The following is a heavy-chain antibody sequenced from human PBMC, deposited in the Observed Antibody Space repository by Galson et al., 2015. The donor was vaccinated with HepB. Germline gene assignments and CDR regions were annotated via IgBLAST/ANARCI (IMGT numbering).Heavy chain of an antibody. Sequence: SLRLSCAASGFTFSIYGMHWVRQAPGKGLEWVAVIRYDGSKTYYADSVKGRFTISRDNSKNTLYLQMNSLRAEDTAVYYCARGGYYGSGSDGNWFDPWGQGTLVTVSS. V-gene: IGHV3-33*01. CDR3: ARGGYYGSGSDGNWFDP. CDR1: GFTFSIYG. D-gene: IGHD3-10*01. J-gene: IGHJ5*02. CDR2: IRYDGSKT.